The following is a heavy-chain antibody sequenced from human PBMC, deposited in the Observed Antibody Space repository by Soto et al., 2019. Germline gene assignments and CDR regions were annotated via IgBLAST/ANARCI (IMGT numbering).Heavy chain of an antibody. CDR3: AKDSYCTNGVCYPDFDY. Sequence: GGSLRLSCAASGFTFSSYGMHWVRQAPGKGLEWVAVISYDGSNKYYADSVKGRFTISRDNSKNTLNLQMNSLRAEDTAVYYSAKDSYCTNGVCYPDFDYWGQGTLVTVSS. V-gene: IGHV3-30*18. J-gene: IGHJ4*02. D-gene: IGHD2-8*01. CDR2: ISYDGSNK. CDR1: GFTFSSYG.